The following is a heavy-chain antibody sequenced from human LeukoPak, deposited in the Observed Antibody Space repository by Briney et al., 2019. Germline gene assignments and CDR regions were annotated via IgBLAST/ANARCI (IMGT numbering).Heavy chain of an antibody. Sequence: SETLSLTCAVSGGSISSSNWWSWVRQPPGKGLEWIGEINHSGSTNYNPSLKSRVTISVDTSKNQFSLKLSSVTAADTAVYYCVAKAARPEYYGMDVWGQGTTVTVSS. J-gene: IGHJ6*02. CDR2: INHSGST. CDR1: GGSISSSNW. CDR3: VAKAARPEYYGMDV. V-gene: IGHV4-4*02. D-gene: IGHD6-6*01.